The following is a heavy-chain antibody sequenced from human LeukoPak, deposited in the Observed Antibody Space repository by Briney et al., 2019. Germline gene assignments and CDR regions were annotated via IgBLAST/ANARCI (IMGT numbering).Heavy chain of an antibody. V-gene: IGHV3-30*18. J-gene: IGHJ4*02. CDR3: AKLYSSSSRGGYY. CDR1: GFTFSSYG. CDR2: ISYDGSNK. D-gene: IGHD6-13*01. Sequence: GGSLRLSCAASGFTFSSYGMHWVRQAPGRGLEWVAVISYDGSNKYYADSVKGRFTISRDNSKNTLYLQMNSLRAEDTAVYYCAKLYSSSSRGGYYWGQGTLVTVSS.